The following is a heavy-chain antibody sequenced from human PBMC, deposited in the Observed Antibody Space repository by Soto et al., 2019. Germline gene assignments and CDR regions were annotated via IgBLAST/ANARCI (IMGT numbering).Heavy chain of an antibody. V-gene: IGHV1-58*01. CDR2: IVVGSGNT. CDR3: AADYYYDSSGYYSYGYYGMDV. CDR1: GFTFTSSA. D-gene: IGHD3-22*01. Sequence: GASVKVSCKASGFTFTSSAVQWVRQARGQRLEWIGWIVVGSGNTNYAQKFQERVTITRDMSTSTAYMELSSLRSEDTAVYYCAADYYYDSSGYYSYGYYGMDVWGQGTPVTVSS. J-gene: IGHJ6*02.